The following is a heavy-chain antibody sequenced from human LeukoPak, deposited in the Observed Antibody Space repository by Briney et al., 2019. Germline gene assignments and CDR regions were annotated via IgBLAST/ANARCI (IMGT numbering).Heavy chain of an antibody. D-gene: IGHD6-19*01. J-gene: IGHJ4*02. CDR2: IKSKTDGGTT. CDR3: TTAAGSGWYFDY. V-gene: IGHV3-15*01. CDR1: GFTFNNAW. Sequence: GGSLRLSCAASGFTFNNAWMSWVRQAPGKGLEWVGRIKSKTDGGTTDYAAPVKGRFTISRDDSKNTLYLQMNSLKAEDTAVYYCTTAAGSGWYFDYWGQGTLATVSS.